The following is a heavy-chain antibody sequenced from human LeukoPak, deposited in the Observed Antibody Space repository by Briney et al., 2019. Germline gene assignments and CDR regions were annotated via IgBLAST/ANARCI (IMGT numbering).Heavy chain of an antibody. V-gene: IGHV4-34*01. CDR3: ARGINWNTYYFDY. J-gene: IGHJ4*02. CDR1: GGSFSGYY. D-gene: IGHD1/OR15-1a*01. Sequence: SETLSLTCAVYGGSFSGYYWSWIRQPPGKGLEWIGEINHSGSTNYNPSLKSRVTISVDTSKNQFSLKLSSVTAADTAVYYCARGINWNTYYFDYWGQGTLVTVSS. CDR2: INHSGST.